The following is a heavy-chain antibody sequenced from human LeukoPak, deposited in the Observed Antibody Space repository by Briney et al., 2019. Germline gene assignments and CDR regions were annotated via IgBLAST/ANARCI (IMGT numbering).Heavy chain of an antibody. Sequence: GGSLRLSCAASGFAFIDYATHGVRQAPGKGLEWVSGISYNSANMGYADSVKGRFTISRDKDTNSLYLQMNSLRIEDTAFYYCVKGIDYGAGYYLDQWGQGTLVTVSS. CDR1: GFAFIDYA. D-gene: IGHD4-17*01. J-gene: IGHJ4*02. CDR3: VKGIDYGAGYYLDQ. CDR2: ISYNSANM. V-gene: IGHV3-9*01.